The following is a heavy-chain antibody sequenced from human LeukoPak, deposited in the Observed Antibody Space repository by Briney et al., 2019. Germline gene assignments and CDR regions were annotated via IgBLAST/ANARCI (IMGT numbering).Heavy chain of an antibody. V-gene: IGHV4-59*08. CDR1: GDSISNYY. CDR3: ARHKGPRYYYYGMDV. CDR2: IYYSGST. J-gene: IGHJ6*02. Sequence: SETLSLTCTVSGDSISNYYWSWIRQPPGKGLEWFGYIYYSGSTNYNPSLKSRVTISVDTSKNQFSLKLSSVTAADTAVYYCARHKGPRYYYYGMDVWGQGTTVTVS.